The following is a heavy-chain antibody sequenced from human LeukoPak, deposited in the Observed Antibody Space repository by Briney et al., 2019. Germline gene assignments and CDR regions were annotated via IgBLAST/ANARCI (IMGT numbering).Heavy chain of an antibody. CDR3: ARGLAWLRYRSIDY. J-gene: IGHJ4*02. V-gene: IGHV1-8*01. CDR1: GYTFTSYD. D-gene: IGHD5-12*01. Sequence: VSVKVSCKASGYTFTSYDINWVRQATGQGLEWMGWMNPNSGNTGYAQKFQGRVTMTRNTSISTAYMELSSLRSEDTAVYYCARGLAWLRYRSIDYWGQGTLVTVSS. CDR2: MNPNSGNT.